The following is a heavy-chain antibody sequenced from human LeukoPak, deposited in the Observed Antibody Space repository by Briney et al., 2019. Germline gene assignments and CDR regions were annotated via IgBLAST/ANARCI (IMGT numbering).Heavy chain of an antibody. Sequence: TGGSLRLSCAASGFSFDDYGLTWVRQAPGEGLEWVSGINWNGDSTDYADSVKGRFTISRDNAKNSLYLQMNSLRAEDTALYYCARDLRVVITGSFDSWGQGTLVTVSS. V-gene: IGHV3-20*04. J-gene: IGHJ4*02. CDR2: INWNGDST. D-gene: IGHD3-22*01. CDR3: ARDLRVVITGSFDS. CDR1: GFSFDDYG.